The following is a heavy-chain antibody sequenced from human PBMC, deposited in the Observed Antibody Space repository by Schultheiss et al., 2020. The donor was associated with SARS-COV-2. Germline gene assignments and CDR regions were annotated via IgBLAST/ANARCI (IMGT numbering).Heavy chain of an antibody. J-gene: IGHJ4*02. Sequence: GGSLRLSCAASGFTFSSYAMSWVRQAPGKGLEWVSAISGSGGSTYYADSVKGRFTISRDNAKNTLYLQMNSLKTEDTAVYYCARQGGGSCGSCYYWGQGTLVTVSS. CDR2: ISGSGGST. V-gene: IGHV3-23*01. D-gene: IGHD2-15*01. CDR1: GFTFSSYA. CDR3: ARQGGGSCGSCYY.